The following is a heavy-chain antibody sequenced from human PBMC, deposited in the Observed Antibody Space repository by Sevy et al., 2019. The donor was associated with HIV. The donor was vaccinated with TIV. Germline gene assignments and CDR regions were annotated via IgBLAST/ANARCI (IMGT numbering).Heavy chain of an antibody. D-gene: IGHD3-22*01. J-gene: IGHJ3*02. CDR1: GFTFSNYV. Sequence: GESLKISCAASGFTFSNYVMSWVRQAPGKGLEWVSAISGRDGSTFYANSVKGRFTISRDNSKNTLYLQMNSLRAEDTAGYFWAEDITFIVGDGFDIWGQGTMVTVSS. CDR2: ISGRDGST. V-gene: IGHV3-23*01. CDR3: AEDITFIVGDGFDI.